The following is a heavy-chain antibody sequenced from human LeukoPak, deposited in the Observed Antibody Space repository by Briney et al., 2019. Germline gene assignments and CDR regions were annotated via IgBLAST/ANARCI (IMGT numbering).Heavy chain of an antibody. D-gene: IGHD4-23*01. CDR1: GGTFSSYA. CDR3: ASDKANSYYFDY. V-gene: IGHV1-69*04. Sequence: GASVKVSCKASGGTFSSYAISWGRHGPGQGLELMGRIIIILGIANYAQKFQSRVTITADKATSTAYMELSSLRSEDTAVYYCASDKANSYYFDYWGQGTLVTVSS. CDR2: IIIILGIA. J-gene: IGHJ4*02.